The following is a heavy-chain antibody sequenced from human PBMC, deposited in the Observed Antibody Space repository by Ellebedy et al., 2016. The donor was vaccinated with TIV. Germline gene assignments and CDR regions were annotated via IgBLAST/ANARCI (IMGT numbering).Heavy chain of an antibody. CDR3: VRYVAAFDI. CDR1: GFTFSHYG. J-gene: IGHJ3*02. V-gene: IGHV3-30*03. Sequence: GESLKISCAASGFTFSHYGMHWVRQAPGKGLEWVAFISYDGNTKYYIDSVKGRFTISRDNHKNTLDLQMNSLRAEDTAVYYCVRYVAAFDIWGQGTMVTVSS. CDR2: ISYDGNTK. D-gene: IGHD3-16*01.